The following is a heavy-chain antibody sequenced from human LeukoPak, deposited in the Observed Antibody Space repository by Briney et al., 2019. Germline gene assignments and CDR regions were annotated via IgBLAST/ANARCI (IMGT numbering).Heavy chain of an antibody. CDR2: IYYSGST. D-gene: IGHD5/OR15-5a*01. CDR1: GGSISSSSYY. CDR3: AREGGSTKDY. J-gene: IGHJ4*02. V-gene: IGHV4-39*02. Sequence: SETLSLTCTVSGGSISSSSYYWGWIRQPPGKGLEWIGSIYYSGSTYYNTSLKSRVTISVDTSKNQFSLKLRSVTAADTAVYYCAREGGSTKDYWGQGTLVTVSS.